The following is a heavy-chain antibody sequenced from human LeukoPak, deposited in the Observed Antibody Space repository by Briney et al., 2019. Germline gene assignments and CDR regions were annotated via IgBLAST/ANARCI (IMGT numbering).Heavy chain of an antibody. CDR1: GGSISSYY. V-gene: IGHV4-4*07. CDR3: ARVVVGATKPYYFDY. J-gene: IGHJ4*02. D-gene: IGHD1-26*01. CDR2: IYTSGST. Sequence: SETLSLTCTVSGGSISSYYWSWIRQPAGKGLEWIGRIYTSGSTNYNPSLKSRVTMSVDTSKDQFSLKLSSVTAADTAVYYCARVVVGATKPYYFDYWGQGTLVTVSS.